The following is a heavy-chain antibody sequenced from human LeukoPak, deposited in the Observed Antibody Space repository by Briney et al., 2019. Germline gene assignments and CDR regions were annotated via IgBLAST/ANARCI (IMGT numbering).Heavy chain of an antibody. CDR2: IYYSGST. V-gene: IGHV4-59*11. CDR1: GGSISSHY. Sequence: SETLSLTCTVSGGSISSHYRSWIRQPPGKGLEWIGYIYYSGSTNYNPSLKSRVTISEDTSKNQFSLKLSSVTAADTAVYCCARGDNWFDPWGQGTLVTVSS. J-gene: IGHJ5*02. CDR3: ARGDNWFDP.